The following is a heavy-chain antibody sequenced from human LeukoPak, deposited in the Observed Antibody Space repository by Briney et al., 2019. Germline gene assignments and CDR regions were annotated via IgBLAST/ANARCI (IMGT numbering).Heavy chain of an antibody. CDR1: GYTFTGYY. V-gene: IGHV1-2*02. J-gene: IGHJ6*03. CDR2: INPNSGGT. D-gene: IGHD2-2*02. CDR3: AVWYCSSTSCYSAGYYMDV. Sequence: GASVKVSCKASGYTFTGYYMHWVRQAPGQGLEWMGWINPNSGGTNYAQKFQGRVTMTRDTSISTAYMELSRLRSDDTAVYYCAVWYCSSTSCYSAGYYMDVWGKGTTVTVSS.